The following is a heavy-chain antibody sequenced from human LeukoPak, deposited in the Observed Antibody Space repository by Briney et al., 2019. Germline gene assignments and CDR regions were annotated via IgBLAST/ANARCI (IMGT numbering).Heavy chain of an antibody. CDR2: IIPIFGTA. Sequence: ASVKVSCKASGGTFSSYATSWVRQAPGQGLEWMGGIIPIFGTANYTQKFQGRVTITTDESTSTAYMELSSLRSEDTAVYYCARVKGGAFDIWGQGTMVTVSS. D-gene: IGHD3-16*01. V-gene: IGHV1-69*05. CDR3: ARVKGGAFDI. J-gene: IGHJ3*02. CDR1: GGTFSSYA.